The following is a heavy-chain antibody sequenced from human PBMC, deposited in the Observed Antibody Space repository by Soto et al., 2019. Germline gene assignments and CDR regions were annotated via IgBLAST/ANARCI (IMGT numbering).Heavy chain of an antibody. CDR3: AKSLRGVMIDFDY. CDR2: IYSGGST. D-gene: IGHD3-10*01. V-gene: IGHV3-53*01. J-gene: IGHJ4*02. CDR1: GFTVSSNY. Sequence: GGSLRLSCVASGFTVSSNYMSWVRQAPGKGLEWVSVIYSGGSTYYADSVKGRFTISRDNSKNTLYLQMNSLRAEDTAVYYCAKSLRGVMIDFDYWGQGTLVTVSS.